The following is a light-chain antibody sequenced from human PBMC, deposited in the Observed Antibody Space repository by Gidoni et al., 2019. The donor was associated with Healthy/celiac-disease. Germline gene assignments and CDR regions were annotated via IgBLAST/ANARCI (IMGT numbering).Light chain of an antibody. V-gene: IGKV1-33*01. CDR3: QQYDNRMGS. Sequence: DIQMTQSPSSLSASVGDRVTITCQASQDISNYLNWYQQKPGKAPKLLIYDASNLETGVPSRVSGSGSGTDFTFTISSLQPEDIATYYCQQYDNRMGSFGQGTKLEIK. J-gene: IGKJ2*04. CDR1: QDISNY. CDR2: DAS.